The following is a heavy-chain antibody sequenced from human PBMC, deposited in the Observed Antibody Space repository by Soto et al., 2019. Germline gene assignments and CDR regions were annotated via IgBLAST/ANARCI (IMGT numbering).Heavy chain of an antibody. CDR1: GGSLSNYG. V-gene: IGHV1-69*12. J-gene: IGHJ6*02. D-gene: IGHD4-17*01. Sequence: QVQLVKSGAEVKKPGSSVKVSCKASGGSLSNYGISWVRQAPGQGLEWMGGIIPVFGTANYAQKFQGRVTITADESTNIVYMDVTSLRSEDTAVYYCARCDATKIGVTTYYAMDVWGQGTTGTVSS. CDR2: IIPVFGTA. CDR3: ARCDATKIGVTTYYAMDV.